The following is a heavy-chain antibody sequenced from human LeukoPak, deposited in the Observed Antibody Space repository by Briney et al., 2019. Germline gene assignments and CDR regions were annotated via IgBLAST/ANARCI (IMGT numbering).Heavy chain of an antibody. CDR3: ARGSGWYYY. CDR1: GFTLSRNW. V-gene: IGHV3-74*01. Sequence: GGSLRLSCAASGFTLSRNWMHWVRQAPGKGLLWVSRISSDGSDTTYADSVKGRFTISRDNARNTVYLQMNSLRAEDTAVYYCARGSGWYYYWGQGTLVTVSS. CDR2: ISSDGSDT. J-gene: IGHJ4*02. D-gene: IGHD6-19*01.